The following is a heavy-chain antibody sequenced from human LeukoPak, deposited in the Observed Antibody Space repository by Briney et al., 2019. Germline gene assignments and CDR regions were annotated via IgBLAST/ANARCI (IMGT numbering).Heavy chain of an antibody. Sequence: GGSLRLSCAASGFTFSSYAMSWVRQASGKGLEWVGRIRSKANSYATAYAASVKGRFTISRDDSKNTAYLQMNSLKTEDTAVYYCTRYTYYYDSSGYLPLRYYYGMDVWGQGTTVTVSS. V-gene: IGHV3-73*01. CDR1: GFTFSSYA. D-gene: IGHD3-22*01. CDR3: TRYTYYYDSSGYLPLRYYYGMDV. CDR2: IRSKANSYAT. J-gene: IGHJ6*02.